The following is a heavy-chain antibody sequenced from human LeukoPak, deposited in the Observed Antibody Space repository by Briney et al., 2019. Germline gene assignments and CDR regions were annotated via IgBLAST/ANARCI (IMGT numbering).Heavy chain of an antibody. CDR1: GFTFSSYS. Sequence: GGSLRLSCAASGFTFSSYSMNWVRQAPGKGLEWVSSISSSSSYIYYADSVKGRFTISRDNAKDSLYLQMNSLRAEDTAVYYCARDAKLQHAFDIWGQGTMVTVSS. D-gene: IGHD6-13*01. CDR2: ISSSSSYI. J-gene: IGHJ3*02. V-gene: IGHV3-21*01. CDR3: ARDAKLQHAFDI.